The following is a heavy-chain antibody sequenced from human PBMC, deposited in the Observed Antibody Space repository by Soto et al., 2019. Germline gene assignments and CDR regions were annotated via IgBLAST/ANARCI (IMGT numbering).Heavy chain of an antibody. D-gene: IGHD6-13*01. Sequence: QVQLVQSGAEVKKPGASVRVSCKASGYTFASFVIHWVRQAPGQRLGWMGWINTDNGNTKYSQKLQGRVTITRDTTASTAYMELSSLISEDTAVYYCAREMPGYWTGPFDYWGQGTLVTVSS. CDR3: AREMPGYWTGPFDY. CDR2: INTDNGNT. V-gene: IGHV1-3*04. J-gene: IGHJ4*02. CDR1: GYTFASFV.